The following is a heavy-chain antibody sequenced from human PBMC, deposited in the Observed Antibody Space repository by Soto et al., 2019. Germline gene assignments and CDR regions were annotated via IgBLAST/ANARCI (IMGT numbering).Heavy chain of an antibody. CDR2: MSGSGGYT. V-gene: IGHV3-23*01. Sequence: EVQLLESGGGLVQPGGSLRLSCAASGFTFSSYAMSWVRQAPGKGLEWVSTMSGSGGYTYYADSVEGRFAISRDNSKNTLYLHMADLRAEDTAVYYCATFRFCTSTSCYGREGGFWGQGALVTVCS. J-gene: IGHJ4*02. D-gene: IGHD2-2*01. CDR3: ATFRFCTSTSCYGREGGF. CDR1: GFTFSSYA.